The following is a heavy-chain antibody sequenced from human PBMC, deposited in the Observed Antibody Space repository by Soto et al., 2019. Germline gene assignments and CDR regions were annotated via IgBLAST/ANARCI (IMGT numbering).Heavy chain of an antibody. V-gene: IGHV4-34*01. CDR3: AGGGGIVVVPAAIRSWEDYYYGMDV. CDR2: INHSGST. Sequence: SETLSLTCAVYGGSFSGYYWSWIRQPPGKGLEWIGEINHSGSTNYNPSLKSRVTISVDRSKNQFSLKLSYVTAADTAVYYCAGGGGIVVVPAAIRSWEDYYYGMDVWGQGTTVTVSS. D-gene: IGHD2-2*02. CDR1: GGSFSGYY. J-gene: IGHJ6*02.